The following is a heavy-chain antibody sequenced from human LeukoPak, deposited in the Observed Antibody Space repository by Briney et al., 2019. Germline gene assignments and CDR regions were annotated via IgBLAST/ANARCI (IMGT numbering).Heavy chain of an antibody. CDR2: VNPNSGGT. CDR1: GYTFTGYY. Sequence: GASVKVYCKASGYTFTGYYMHWVRQAPGQGLEWMGWVNPNSGGTNYAQKFRGRVTMTRDTSISTAYMELSRLRSDDTAVYYCARQAAAGTFDYWGQGTLVTVSS. V-gene: IGHV1-2*02. CDR3: ARQAAAGTFDY. D-gene: IGHD6-13*01. J-gene: IGHJ4*02.